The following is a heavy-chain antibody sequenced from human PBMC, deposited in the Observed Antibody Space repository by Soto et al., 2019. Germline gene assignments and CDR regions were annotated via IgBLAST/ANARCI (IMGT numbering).Heavy chain of an antibody. CDR1: GYSFTSYW. D-gene: IGHD3-22*01. J-gene: IGHJ6*02. V-gene: IGHV5-51*01. CDR3: ARDHYYDSSGYLRVGMDV. CDR2: IYPGDSDT. Sequence: GESLKISCKVSGYSFTSYWIGWVRQMPGKGLEWMGIIYPGDSDTRYSPSFQGQVTISADKSISTAYLQWSSLKASDTAMYYCARDHYYDSSGYLRVGMDVWGQGTTVTVSS.